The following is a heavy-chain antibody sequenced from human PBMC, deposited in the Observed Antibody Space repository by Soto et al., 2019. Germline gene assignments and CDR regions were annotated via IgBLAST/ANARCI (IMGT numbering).Heavy chain of an antibody. CDR2: IIPILGIA. V-gene: IGHV1-69*02. CDR3: ARGSGSSGGDY. J-gene: IGHJ4*02. CDR1: GGTFSSYT. Sequence: QVQLVQSGAEVKKPGSSVKVSCKASGGTFSSYTISWVRQAPGQGLEWMGRIIPILGIANYAQKFQGRDTITADKSTRAAYMELSSLRSEDTAVYYCARGSGSSGGDYWGQGTLVTVSS. D-gene: IGHD6-19*01.